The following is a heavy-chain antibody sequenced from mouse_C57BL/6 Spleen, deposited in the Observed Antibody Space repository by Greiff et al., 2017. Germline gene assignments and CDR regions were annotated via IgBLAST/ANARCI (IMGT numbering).Heavy chain of an antibody. D-gene: IGHD2-1*01. CDR3: ARSGGNYGGYFDY. Sequence: QVQLKQPGAELVMPGASVKLSCKASGYTFTSYWMHWVKQRPGQGLEWIGEIDPSDSYTNYNQKFKGKSTLTVDKSSSTAYMQLSSLTSEDSAVYYCARSGGNYGGYFDYWGQGTTLTVSS. CDR1: GYTFTSYW. J-gene: IGHJ2*01. V-gene: IGHV1-69*01. CDR2: IDPSDSYT.